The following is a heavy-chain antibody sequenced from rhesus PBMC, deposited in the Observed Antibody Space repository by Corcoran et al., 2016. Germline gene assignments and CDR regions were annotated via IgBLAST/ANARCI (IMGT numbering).Heavy chain of an antibody. D-gene: IGHD4-4*01. CDR1: GYSISSGYG. CDR2: IGGRSGSP. Sequence: QVQLQESGPGLVKPSETLSLTCAVSGYSISSGYGWSWIRQPPGKGLEWIGYIGGRSGSPNYNPSLKSRVTSSKDTSKNQFSRKLSSVTAADTAVYYCARWLVAPAMGDYWGQGVLVTVSS. V-gene: IGHV4-127*01. CDR3: ARWLVAPAMGDY. J-gene: IGHJ4*01.